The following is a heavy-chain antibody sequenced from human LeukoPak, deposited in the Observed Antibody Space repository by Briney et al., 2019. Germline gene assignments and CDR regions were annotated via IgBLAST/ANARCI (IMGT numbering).Heavy chain of an antibody. J-gene: IGHJ5*02. CDR3: ARGSGSTIFGVVTRANWFDP. Sequence: SETLSLTCAVSGYSISSGYYWGWIRQPPGKGLEWIGSIYHGGSTYYNPSLKSRVTISVDTSKNQFSLKLSSVTAADTAVYYCARGSGSTIFGVVTRANWFDPWGQGTLVTVSS. CDR1: GYSISSGYY. CDR2: IYHGGST. D-gene: IGHD3-3*01. V-gene: IGHV4-38-2*01.